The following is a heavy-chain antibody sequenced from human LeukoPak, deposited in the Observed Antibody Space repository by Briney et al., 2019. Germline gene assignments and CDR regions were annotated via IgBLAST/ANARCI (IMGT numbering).Heavy chain of an antibody. CDR3: ARGPNHYYYMDF. V-gene: IGHV1-2*02. J-gene: IGHJ6*03. CDR2: INPDGDVT. D-gene: IGHD2-8*01. CDR1: GYSFIGYY. Sequence: ASVKVSCKASGYSFIGYYIHWVRQAPGQGLEWMGWINPDGDVTKSAQKFQGRVTMTTDKSINTVFMELSGLTSDDTALYYCARGPNHYYYMDFWGKGTTVSVSS.